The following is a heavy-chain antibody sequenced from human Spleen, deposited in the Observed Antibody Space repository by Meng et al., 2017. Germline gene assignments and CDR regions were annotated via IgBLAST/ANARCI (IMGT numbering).Heavy chain of an antibody. CDR1: GGSFSDYY. CDR2: INHSGST. J-gene: IGHJ4*02. D-gene: IGHD4-11*01. CDR3: ARGPTTMAHDFDY. Sequence: QLQLQAWGAGSFKPSETLSLTCVVSGGSFSDYYWSWIRQPPGKGLEWIGEINHSGSTNYNPSLESRATISVDTSQNNLSLKLSSVTAADSAVYYCARGPTTMAHDFDYWGQGTLVTVSS. V-gene: IGHV4-34*01.